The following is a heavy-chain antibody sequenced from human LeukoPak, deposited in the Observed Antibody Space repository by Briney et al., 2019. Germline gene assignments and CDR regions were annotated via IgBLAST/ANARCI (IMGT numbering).Heavy chain of an antibody. CDR3: ARSLRSSGYYWGWGCYFDY. CDR1: GYTFTSYA. D-gene: IGHD3-22*01. V-gene: IGHV1-3*01. CDR2: INAGNGNT. J-gene: IGHJ4*02. Sequence: GASVKVSCKASGYTFTSYAMHWVRQAPGQRLEWMGWINAGNGNTKYSQKFQGRVTITRDTSASTAYMELSSLRSEDTAVYYCARSLRSSGYYWGWGCYFDYWGQGTLVTVSS.